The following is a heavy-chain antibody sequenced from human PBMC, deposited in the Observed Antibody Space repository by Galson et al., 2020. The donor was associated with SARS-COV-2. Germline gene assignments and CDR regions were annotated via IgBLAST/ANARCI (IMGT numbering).Heavy chain of an antibody. CDR3: ARISYDRASSYYYDSSGYYYYYYYMDV. CDR1: GFSLSNARMG. Sequence: SGPTLVKPTETLTLTCTVSGFSLSNARMGVSWIRQPPGKALEWLAHIFSNDEKSYSTSLKSRLTISKDTSKSQVVLTMTNMDPVDTATYYCARISYDRASSYYYDSSGYYYYYYYMDVWGKGTTVTVSS. CDR2: IFSNDEK. V-gene: IGHV2-26*01. D-gene: IGHD3-22*01. J-gene: IGHJ6*03.